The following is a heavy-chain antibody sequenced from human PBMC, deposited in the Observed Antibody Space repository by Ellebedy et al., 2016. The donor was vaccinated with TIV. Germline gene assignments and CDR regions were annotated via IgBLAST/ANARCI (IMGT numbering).Heavy chain of an antibody. Sequence: ASVKVSCXVSGYTLTEVTIHWLRQAPGHGLEWMGWINPYNANTNYAQKLQGRVTMTTDTSTSTAYMELRSLRSDDTAVYYCARGKVDNGNYLPAEYFQHWGQGTLVTVSS. D-gene: IGHD1-7*01. CDR3: ARGKVDNGNYLPAEYFQH. V-gene: IGHV1-18*01. J-gene: IGHJ1*01. CDR2: INPYNANT. CDR1: GYTLTEVT.